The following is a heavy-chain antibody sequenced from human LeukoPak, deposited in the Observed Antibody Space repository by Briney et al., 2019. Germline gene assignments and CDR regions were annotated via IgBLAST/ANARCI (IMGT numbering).Heavy chain of an antibody. CDR3: GRHRSGSGTYFIDY. V-gene: IGHV3-7*01. J-gene: IGHJ4*02. CDR2: MKKDGSET. CDR1: GFTFSSDS. D-gene: IGHD3-10*01. Sequence: GGSLRLSCVVSGFTFSSDSTIWVRQAPGKGLQWVANMKKDGSETKYVDFVKGRFTISRDNAKNSLYLQMNSLRAEDTAVYYCGRHRSGSGTYFIDYWGQGTLVRVSS.